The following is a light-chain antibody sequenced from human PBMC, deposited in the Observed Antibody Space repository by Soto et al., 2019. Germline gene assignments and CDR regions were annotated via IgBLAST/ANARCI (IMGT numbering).Light chain of an antibody. V-gene: IGLV2-14*01. CDR3: SSYTSSNTMV. CDR1: SSDVGGYNS. J-gene: IGLJ2*01. CDR2: DAT. Sequence: QSALTQPASVSGSPGQSITISCTGTSSDVGGYNSVSWYQQHPGKAPKVMIYDATDRPSGVSNRFSGSKSGNTASLTISGLQADDEADYYCSSYTSSNTMVFGGGTQLTVL.